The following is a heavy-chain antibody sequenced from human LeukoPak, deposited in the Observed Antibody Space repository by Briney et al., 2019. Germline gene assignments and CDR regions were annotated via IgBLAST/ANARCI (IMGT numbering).Heavy chain of an antibody. J-gene: IGHJ4*02. Sequence: SETLSLTCTVSGDSINSLDLWSWVRQPPGKGLEWIGEMYLSGTTHSNPSVKSRVTISIDKSKNQFFLNLSSVTAADTAVYYCAGLVGRYSSGLYYYYFDYWGQGTLVTVSP. CDR2: MYLSGTT. CDR3: AGLVGRYSSGLYYYYFDY. D-gene: IGHD3-22*01. CDR1: GDSINSLDL. V-gene: IGHV4-4*02.